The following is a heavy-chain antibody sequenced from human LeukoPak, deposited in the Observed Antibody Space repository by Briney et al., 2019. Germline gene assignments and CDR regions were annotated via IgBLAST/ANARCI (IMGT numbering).Heavy chain of an antibody. Sequence: SETLSLTCTVSGGSISTYYWSWIRQPPGKGLEWIGYVYYSGSTNYNPSLKSRVTISVDTSKNQFSLKLSSVTAADTAVYYCARYESIAARPAPFDYWGQGTLITVSS. V-gene: IGHV4-59*08. D-gene: IGHD6-6*01. CDR3: ARYESIAARPAPFDY. CDR2: VYYSGST. CDR1: GGSISTYY. J-gene: IGHJ4*02.